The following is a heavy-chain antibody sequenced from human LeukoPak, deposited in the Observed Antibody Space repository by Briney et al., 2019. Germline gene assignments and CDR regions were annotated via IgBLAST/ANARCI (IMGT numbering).Heavy chain of an antibody. V-gene: IGHV4-39*01. CDR3: ARHVAIFGVVIPNWFDP. Sequence: PSETLSLTCTVSGGSISSSSYYWGWIRQPPGKGLEGIGSIYYSGSTYYNPSLKSRVTISVDTSKNQFSLKLSSVTAADTAVYYCARHVAIFGVVIPNWFDPWGQGTLVTVSS. J-gene: IGHJ5*02. D-gene: IGHD3-3*01. CDR2: IYYSGST. CDR1: GGSISSSSYY.